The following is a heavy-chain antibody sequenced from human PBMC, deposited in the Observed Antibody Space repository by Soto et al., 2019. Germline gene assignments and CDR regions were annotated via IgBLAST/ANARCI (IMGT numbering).Heavy chain of an antibody. CDR2: INHSGST. Sequence: TSETLSLTCAVYGGSFSGYYWTWIRQPPGTGLEWIGEINHSGSTYYNPSLKSRVTISVDTSKNQFSLMLTSVTAADTAVYYCARHPGYCTGTSCYGYYTMDVWGQGTTVTVSS. J-gene: IGHJ6*02. CDR3: ARHPGYCTGTSCYGYYTMDV. D-gene: IGHD2-2*01. CDR1: GGSFSGYY. V-gene: IGHV4-34*01.